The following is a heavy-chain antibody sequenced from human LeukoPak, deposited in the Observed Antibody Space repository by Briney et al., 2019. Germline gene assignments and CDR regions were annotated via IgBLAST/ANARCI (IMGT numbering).Heavy chain of an antibody. CDR3: ARVPTLRITMVRGAWGTFDI. CDR2: INHSGST. CDR1: GGSISNYY. D-gene: IGHD3-10*01. J-gene: IGHJ3*02. Sequence: PSETLSLTCTVSGGSISNYYWSWIRQPPGEGLEWIGEINHSGSTDYNPSLKNRVTISVDTSNNQFSLKLSSVTAADAAVYYCARVPTLRITMVRGAWGTFDIWGQGTMVTVSS. V-gene: IGHV4-34*01.